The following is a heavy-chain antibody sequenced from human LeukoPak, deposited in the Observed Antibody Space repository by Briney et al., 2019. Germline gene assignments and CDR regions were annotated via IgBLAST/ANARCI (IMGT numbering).Heavy chain of an antibody. CDR3: ASPGTTVTTRNAFDI. D-gene: IGHD4-17*01. CDR1: GFTFSSYW. J-gene: IGHJ3*02. Sequence: GSLRLSCAASGFTFSSYWMHWVRQAPGKGLVWVSRINGDGSSATYADSVKGRFTISRDNAKNTLYLQMNSLRAEDTALYYCASPGTTVTTRNAFDIWGQGTMVTVSS. V-gene: IGHV3-74*01. CDR2: INGDGSSA.